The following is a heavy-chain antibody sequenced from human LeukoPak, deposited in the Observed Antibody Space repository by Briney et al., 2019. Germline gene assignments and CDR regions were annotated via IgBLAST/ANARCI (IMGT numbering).Heavy chain of an antibody. D-gene: IGHD3-3*01. V-gene: IGHV3-23*01. CDR1: GFTLGSANA. Sequence: GGSLRLSCAASGFTLGSANAIPWVRQAPGKGLEWVSLISASGSATYYADSVRGRFAISRDISKNTLFLQMSSLRTEDTAVYYCAKGTLFGVVTSFDFWGQGTLVTASS. CDR2: ISASGSAT. CDR3: AKGTLFGVVTSFDF. J-gene: IGHJ4*02.